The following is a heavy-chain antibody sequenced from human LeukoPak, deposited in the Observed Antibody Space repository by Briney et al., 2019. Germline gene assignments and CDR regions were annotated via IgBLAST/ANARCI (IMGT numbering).Heavy chain of an antibody. CDR2: IKQDESEK. D-gene: IGHD2-8*01. V-gene: IGHV3-7*01. CDR1: GFTFASYW. J-gene: IGHJ6*03. CDR3: ARSPGYCTNGVCQRYYYYYMDV. Sequence: PGGSLRLSCAASGFTFASYWMSWVRQAPGKGLEWVANIKQDESEKYFVDSVKGRFTVSRDNAKDSLYLQMNSLRAEDTAVYYCARSPGYCTNGVCQRYYYYYMDVWGKGTTVTVSS.